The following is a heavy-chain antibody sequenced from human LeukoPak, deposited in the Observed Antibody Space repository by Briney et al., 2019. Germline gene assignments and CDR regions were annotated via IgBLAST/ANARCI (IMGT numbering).Heavy chain of an antibody. Sequence: SETLSLTCAVYGGSFSGYYWSWIRQPPGKGLEWIGEINHSGSTNYNPSLKSRVTISVDTSKNQFSLKLSSVTAADTAVYYCASSGGLGVVVTATEPYYFDYWGQGTLVTVSS. CDR3: ASSGGLGVVVTATEPYYFDY. CDR2: INHSGST. D-gene: IGHD2-21*02. CDR1: GGSFSGYY. J-gene: IGHJ4*02. V-gene: IGHV4-34*01.